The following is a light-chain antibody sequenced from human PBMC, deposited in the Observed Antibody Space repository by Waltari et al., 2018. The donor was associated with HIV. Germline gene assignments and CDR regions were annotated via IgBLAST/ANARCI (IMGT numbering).Light chain of an antibody. CDR3: QSYDNSLKV. V-gene: IGLV1-40*01. CDR1: SSNIGAGSD. Sequence: QSVLTQPPSVSGAPGQRVTISCTGSSSNIGAGSDVPWYQQLPGTVPKLLIYGDSNRASGVPDRFSGSKSGTSASLAITGLQAEDEADYYCQSYDNSLKVFGGGTKLTVL. CDR2: GDS. J-gene: IGLJ3*02.